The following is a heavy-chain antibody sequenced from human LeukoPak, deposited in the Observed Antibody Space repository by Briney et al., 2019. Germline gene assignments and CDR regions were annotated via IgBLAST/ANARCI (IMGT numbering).Heavy chain of an antibody. D-gene: IGHD3-16*02. CDR3: ARERYDYVWGSYRYYYYMDV. CDR1: GGSFSGYY. V-gene: IGHV4-34*01. J-gene: IGHJ6*03. Sequence: SETLSLTCAVYGGSFSGYYWSWIRQPPGKGLEWIGEINHSGSTNYNPSLKSRVTISVDTSKNQFSLKLSSVTAADTAVYYCARERYDYVWGSYRYYYYMDVWGKGTTVTVPS. CDR2: INHSGST.